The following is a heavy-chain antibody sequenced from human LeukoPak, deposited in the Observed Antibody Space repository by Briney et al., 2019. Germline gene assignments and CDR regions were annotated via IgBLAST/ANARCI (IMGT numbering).Heavy chain of an antibody. D-gene: IGHD5-18*01. J-gene: IGHJ4*02. CDR3: AKDFRDSSMFTDGYFDS. CDR1: GFTFDNHA. V-gene: IGHV3-23*01. Sequence: GGSLRLSCAASGFTFDNHAMSWVRQAPGKGLEWVSGLSGRGDSRYYADSVMGRFTISRDNSKNTLYLQINRLRTEDTALYFCAKDFRDSSMFTDGYFDSWGQGTLVTVSS. CDR2: LSGRGDSR.